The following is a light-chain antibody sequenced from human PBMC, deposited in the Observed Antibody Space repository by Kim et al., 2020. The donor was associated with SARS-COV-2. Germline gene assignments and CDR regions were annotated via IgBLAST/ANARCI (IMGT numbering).Light chain of an antibody. CDR1: SIGGKS. J-gene: IGLJ3*02. V-gene: IGLV3-21*04. CDR3: QVWDNRSDHSV. Sequence: SYELTQPPSVSVAPGETAVIACGGDSIGGKSVHWYQQKPGQAPVLVIYYDRDRPSGIPERFSGSNSGSTATLTISRVEAGDEADYYCQVWDNRSDHSVFGGGTQLTVL. CDR2: YDR.